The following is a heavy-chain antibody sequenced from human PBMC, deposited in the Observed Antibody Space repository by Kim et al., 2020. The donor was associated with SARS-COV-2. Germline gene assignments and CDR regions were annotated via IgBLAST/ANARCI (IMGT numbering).Heavy chain of an antibody. J-gene: IGHJ5*02. Sequence: SETLSLTCTVSGGSISSYYWSWIRQPPGKGLEWIGYIYYSGSTNYNPSLKSRVTISVDTSKNQFSLKLSSVTAADTAVYYCAREGGYGEGRFDPWGQGTLVTVSS. D-gene: IGHD4-17*01. CDR3: AREGGYGEGRFDP. V-gene: IGHV4-59*01. CDR2: IYYSGST. CDR1: GGSISSYY.